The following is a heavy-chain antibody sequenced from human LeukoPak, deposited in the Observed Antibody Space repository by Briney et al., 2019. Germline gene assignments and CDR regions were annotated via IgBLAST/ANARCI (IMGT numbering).Heavy chain of an antibody. D-gene: IGHD3-16*01. J-gene: IGHJ6*03. V-gene: IGHV1-2*02. CDR1: GYTFTGYY. CDR2: INPNSGGT. Sequence: RRASVKVSCKASGYTFTGYYMHWVRQAPGQGLEWMGWINPNSGGTNYAQKFQGRVTMTRDTSISTAYMELSRLRSDDTAVYYCARGGGSVYYYYYYMDVWGKGPTVTVSS. CDR3: ARGGGSVYYYYYYMDV.